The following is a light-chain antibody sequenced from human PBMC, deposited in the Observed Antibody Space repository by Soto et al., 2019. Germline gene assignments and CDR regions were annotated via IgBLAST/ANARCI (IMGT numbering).Light chain of an antibody. CDR1: SSDVGGYNY. CDR2: DVS. J-gene: IGLJ3*02. Sequence: QSALTQPASVSGSPGQSITISCTVTSSDVGGYNYVSWYQQHPGKAPKLMIYDVSNRPSGVSNRFSGSKSGNTASLTISGLQAEDEADYYGSSYTSSLKVFGGGTKLTVL. CDR3: SSYTSSLKV. V-gene: IGLV2-14*01.